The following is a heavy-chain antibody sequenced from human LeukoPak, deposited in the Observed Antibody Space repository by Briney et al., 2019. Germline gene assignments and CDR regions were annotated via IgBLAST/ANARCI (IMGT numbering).Heavy chain of an antibody. Sequence: ASVKVSCKASGYTFTSCDINWVRQATGQGLEWMGWMNPNSGNTGYAQKFQGRVTMTRNTSISTAYMELSSLRSEDTAVYYCARGLLGPFLEWFKLPPGYYYYMDVWGKGTTVTVSS. D-gene: IGHD3-3*02. CDR1: GYTFTSCD. CDR2: MNPNSGNT. V-gene: IGHV1-8*01. J-gene: IGHJ6*03. CDR3: ARGLLGPFLEWFKLPPGYYYYMDV.